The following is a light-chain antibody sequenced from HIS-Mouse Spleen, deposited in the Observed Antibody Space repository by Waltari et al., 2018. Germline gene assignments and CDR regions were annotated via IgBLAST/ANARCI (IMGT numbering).Light chain of an antibody. J-gene: IGLJ3*02. CDR2: DVS. Sequence: QSALTQPRSVSGSPGQSVTIPCPGTSSAVGGSTYVSWYQQHPGKAPNLMIYDVSKRPSGVPDRFSGSKSGNTASLTISGLQAEDEADYYCCSYAGSYTWVFGGGTKLTVL. CDR3: CSYAGSYTWV. CDR1: SSAVGGSTY. V-gene: IGLV2-11*01.